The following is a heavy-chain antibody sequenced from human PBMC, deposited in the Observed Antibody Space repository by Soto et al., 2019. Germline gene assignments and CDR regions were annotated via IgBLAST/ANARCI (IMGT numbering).Heavy chain of an antibody. CDR3: AREGEMPYYYYGLDV. D-gene: IGHD3-16*01. J-gene: IGHJ6*02. CDR1: GYTFTTYG. V-gene: IGHV1-18*01. CDR2: ISGYNGHT. Sequence: ASVKVSCKASGYTFTTYGVSWVRQAPGQGLEWMGWISGYNGHTKYAQKFQGRVTMTTDTSTSTVYMDLRSLRSDDTAVYYCAREGEMPYYYYGLDVWG.